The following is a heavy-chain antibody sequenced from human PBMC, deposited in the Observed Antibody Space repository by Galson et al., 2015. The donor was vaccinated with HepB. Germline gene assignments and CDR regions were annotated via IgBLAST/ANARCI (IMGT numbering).Heavy chain of an antibody. J-gene: IGHJ4*02. CDR1: GFTFSSYG. V-gene: IGHV3-30*02. D-gene: IGHD3-10*01. CDR3: AKDRMVRGPIDY. Sequence: SLRLSCAASGFTFSSYGMHWVRQAPGKGLEWVAFIRYDGSNKYYADSVKGRFTISRDNSKNTLYLQMNSLRAEDTAVYYCAKDRMVRGPIDYWGQGTLVTVSS. CDR2: IRYDGSNK.